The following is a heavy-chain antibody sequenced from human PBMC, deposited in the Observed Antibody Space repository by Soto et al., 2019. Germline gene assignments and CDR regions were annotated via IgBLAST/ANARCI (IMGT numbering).Heavy chain of an antibody. J-gene: IGHJ5*02. CDR2: INHSGST. CDR3: ARVVSGSRDGYKP. Sequence: SETLSLTCAVYGGSFSGYYWSLLRQPPGKGLEWIGEINHSGSTNYNPSLKSRVTISVDTSKNQFSLKLSSVTAADTAVYYCARVVSGSRDGYKPWGQGTLVTVSS. D-gene: IGHD5-12*01. CDR1: GGSFSGYY. V-gene: IGHV4-34*01.